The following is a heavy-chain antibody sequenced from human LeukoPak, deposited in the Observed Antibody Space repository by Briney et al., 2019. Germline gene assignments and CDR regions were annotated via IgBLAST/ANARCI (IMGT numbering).Heavy chain of an antibody. J-gene: IGHJ3*02. CDR2: ISYDGSNK. V-gene: IGHV3-30*14. CDR3: ARDGIGAGNAFDI. Sequence: GGSLRLSCAASGFTFSSYAMHWVRQAPGKGLEWVAVISYDGSNKYYADSVKGRFTISRDNSKNTLYLQMNSLRAEDTAVYYCARDGIGAGNAFDIWGQGTMVTVSS. CDR1: GFTFSSYA. D-gene: IGHD6-13*01.